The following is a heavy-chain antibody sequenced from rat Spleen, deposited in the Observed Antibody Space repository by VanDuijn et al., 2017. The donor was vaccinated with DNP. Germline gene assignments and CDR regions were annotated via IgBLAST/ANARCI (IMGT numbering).Heavy chain of an antibody. CDR2: ISYDGSST. J-gene: IGHJ1*01. CDR3: ARHGPFDF. V-gene: IGHV5-29*01. CDR1: GFTFSDYG. Sequence: EVQLVESGGGLVQPGRSMKLSCAASGFTFSDYGMAWVRQAPTKGLEWVATISYDGSSTYYRDSVKGRFTISRDNAKSTLYLQMDSLRSEDTATYYCARHGPFDFWGPGTMVTVSS.